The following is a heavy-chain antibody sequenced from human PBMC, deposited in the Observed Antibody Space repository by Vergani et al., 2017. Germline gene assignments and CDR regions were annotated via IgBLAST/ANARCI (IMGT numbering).Heavy chain of an antibody. Sequence: QITLKESGPTLVKPTQTLTLTCTFSGFSLNTHRLGVAWIRQPPGKALEWLALIYLDDDKRYSPSLESRLTITKDPAKNQGVLIMTNWDPVDTATSLCAYGGYRSNHRFDYWGQGTLVTVSS. CDR1: GFSLNTHRLG. V-gene: IGHV2-5*02. D-gene: IGHD5-12*01. CDR2: IYLDDDK. J-gene: IGHJ4*02. CDR3: AYGGYRSNHRFDY.